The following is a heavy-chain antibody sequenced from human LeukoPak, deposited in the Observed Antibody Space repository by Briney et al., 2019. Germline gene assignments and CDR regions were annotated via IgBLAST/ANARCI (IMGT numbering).Heavy chain of an antibody. Sequence: SETLSLTCAVYAGSFSGYYWGWIGQPPGKGREGRVDINHGGGTNYNPSLKSRVATSVDTSNKQLSLKLSSVTAADTAVYFCARDYSDSSVDYWGQGTLVTVSS. J-gene: IGHJ4*02. CDR3: ARDYSDSSVDY. D-gene: IGHD3-22*01. V-gene: IGHV4-34*01. CDR1: AGSFSGYY. CDR2: INHGGGT.